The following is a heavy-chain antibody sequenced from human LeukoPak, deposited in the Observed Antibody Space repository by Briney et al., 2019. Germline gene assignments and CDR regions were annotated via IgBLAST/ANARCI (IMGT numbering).Heavy chain of an antibody. CDR3: AKPSGWLFCFDY. D-gene: IGHD6-19*01. J-gene: IGHJ4*02. CDR1: EFIVSINY. Sequence: GGSLRLSCAASEFIVSINYMTWVRQAPGKGLEWVSAISGSGDSTYYADSVKGRFTISRDNSKNTLSLQMNSLRAEDTAVYYCAKPSGWLFCFDYWDQGTLVTVSS. CDR2: ISGSGDST. V-gene: IGHV3-23*01.